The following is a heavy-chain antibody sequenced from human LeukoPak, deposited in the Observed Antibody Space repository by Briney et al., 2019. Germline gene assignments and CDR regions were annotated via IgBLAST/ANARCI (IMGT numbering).Heavy chain of an antibody. CDR3: TRGRITMVRGVILNWFDP. J-gene: IGHJ5*02. D-gene: IGHD3-10*01. CDR2: IYYSGST. CDR1: GGSISSYY. V-gene: IGHV4-59*08. Sequence: PSETLSLTCTVSGGSISSYYWSWIRQPPGKGLEWIGYIYYSGSTNYNPSLKSRVTISVDTSKNQFSLKLSSVTAADTAVYYCTRGRITMVRGVILNWFDPWGQGTLVTVSS.